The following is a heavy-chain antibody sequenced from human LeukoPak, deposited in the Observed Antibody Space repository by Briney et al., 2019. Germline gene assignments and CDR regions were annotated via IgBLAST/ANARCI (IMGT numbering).Heavy chain of an antibody. CDR3: ARDGRCGGDCYAS. J-gene: IGHJ4*02. D-gene: IGHD2-21*02. CDR2: ISSSSSYI. V-gene: IGHV3-21*01. CDR1: GFSFSSYT. Sequence: PGGSLRLSCAATGFSFSSYTMNWVRQAPGKGLEWVSIISSSSSYIYYADSVKGRFTISRDNAKNALYLQMNSLRVEDTAVYYCARDGRCGGDCYASWGQGTLVTVSS.